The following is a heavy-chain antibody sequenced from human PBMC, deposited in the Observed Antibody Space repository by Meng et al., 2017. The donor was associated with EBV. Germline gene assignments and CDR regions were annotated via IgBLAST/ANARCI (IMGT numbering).Heavy chain of an antibody. Sequence: QVQSVQSGAEVKNPGASGQVSCKASGYNFTSYGINWVRQAPGQGLEWMGWISAYNGNTNYAQKLQGRVTMTTDTSTSTAYMELRSLRSDNTAVYYCACRGDRTDYWGQGTLVTVSS. D-gene: IGHD2-21*02. CDR1: GYNFTSYG. V-gene: IGHV1-18*01. CDR2: ISAYNGNT. CDR3: ACRGDRTDY. J-gene: IGHJ4*02.